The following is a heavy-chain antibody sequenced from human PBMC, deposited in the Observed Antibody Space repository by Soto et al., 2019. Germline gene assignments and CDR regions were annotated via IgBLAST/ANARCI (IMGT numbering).Heavy chain of an antibody. Sequence: QVQLQESGPGLVKPSQTLSLTCTVSGGSISSCAYYWSWIRQHPGKGLEWIGYIYYSGSTYYNPSLKSRVTISVDTSKNHFSLKLSSVTAADTAVYYCAIYDSSGSRGFQHWGQGTLVTVSS. V-gene: IGHV4-31*03. J-gene: IGHJ1*01. CDR2: IYYSGST. CDR1: GGSISSCAYY. CDR3: AIYDSSGSRGFQH. D-gene: IGHD3-22*01.